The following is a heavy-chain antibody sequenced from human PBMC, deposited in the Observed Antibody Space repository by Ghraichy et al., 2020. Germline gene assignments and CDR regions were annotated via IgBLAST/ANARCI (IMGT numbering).Heavy chain of an antibody. V-gene: IGHV3-30*02. J-gene: IGHJ2*01. D-gene: IGHD2-21*02. CDR1: GFTFSSYG. CDR2: IRYDGSNK. CDR3: AKFYCGGDCGSHWYFDL. Sequence: GGSLRLSCAASGFTFSSYGMHWVRQAPGKGLEWVAFIRYDGSNKYYADSVKGRFTISRDNSKNTLYLQMNSLRAEDTAVYYCAKFYCGGDCGSHWYFDLWGRGTLVTVSS.